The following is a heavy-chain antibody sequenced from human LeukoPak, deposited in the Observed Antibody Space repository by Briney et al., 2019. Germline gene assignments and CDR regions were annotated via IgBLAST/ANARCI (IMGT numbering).Heavy chain of an antibody. V-gene: IGHV3-11*01. D-gene: IGHD4-17*01. CDR3: ARDPPYDYGDYSPDY. CDR2: ISSSGSTI. CDR1: GFTFNSYA. Sequence: GGSLRLSCAASGFTFNSYAISWIRQAPGKGLEWVSYISSSGSTIYYADSVKGRFTISRDNAKNSLYLQMNSLRAEDTAVYYCARDPPYDYGDYSPDYWGQGTLVTVSS. J-gene: IGHJ4*02.